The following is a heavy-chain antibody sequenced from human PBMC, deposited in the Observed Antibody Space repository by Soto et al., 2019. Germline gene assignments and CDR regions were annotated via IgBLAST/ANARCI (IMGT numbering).Heavy chain of an antibody. V-gene: IGHV1-69*13. CDR2: IIPIFGTA. J-gene: IGHJ6*02. CDR1: GGTFSSYA. D-gene: IGHD6-13*01. CDR3: ARGIAAAVYYYYYGMDV. Sequence: SVKVSCKASGGTFSSYAISWVRQAPGQGLEWMGGIIPIFGTANYAQKFQGRVTITADESTSTAYMELSSLRSEDTAVYYCARGIAAAVYYYYYGMDVWGQGTTVTVSS.